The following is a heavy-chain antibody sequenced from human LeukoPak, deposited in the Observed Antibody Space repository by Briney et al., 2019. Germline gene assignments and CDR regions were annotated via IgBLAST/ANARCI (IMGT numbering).Heavy chain of an antibody. CDR3: ARDFGL. CDR2: IQYDGSSI. Sequence: SGGSLRLSCAASGLSFSRGGMHWVRQAPGKGLEWLAFIQYDGSSIYYADSVKGRFTISRDNSKNTLFLRMNTLRVEDTAVYYCARDFGLRGQGTLVTVSS. J-gene: IGHJ4*02. V-gene: IGHV3-30*02. D-gene: IGHD3/OR15-3a*01. CDR1: GLSFSRGG.